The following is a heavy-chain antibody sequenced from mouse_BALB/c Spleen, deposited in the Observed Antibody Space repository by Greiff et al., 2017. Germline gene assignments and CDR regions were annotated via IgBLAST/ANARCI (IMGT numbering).Heavy chain of an antibody. D-gene: IGHD2-14*01. Sequence: EVQGVESGGGLVQPGGSRKLSCAASGFTFSSFGMHWVRQAPEKGLEWVAYISSGSSTIYYADTVKGRFTISRDNPKNTLFLQMTSLRSEDTAMYYCASHRYDGSWFAYWGQGTLVTVSA. V-gene: IGHV5-17*02. CDR2: ISSGSSTI. CDR3: ASHRYDGSWFAY. J-gene: IGHJ3*01. CDR1: GFTFSSFG.